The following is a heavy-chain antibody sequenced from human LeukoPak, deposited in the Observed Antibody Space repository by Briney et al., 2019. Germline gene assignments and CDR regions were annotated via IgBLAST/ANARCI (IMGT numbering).Heavy chain of an antibody. Sequence: GGSLRLSCVASGFTFSSYSMNLVRQAPGKGLEWVSSISSSSSYIYYADSVKGRFTISRDNAKNSLYLQMNSLRAEDTAVYYCARGDRDLYCSSTSCYPVLGGQGTLDTVFS. CDR1: GFTFSSYS. CDR3: ARGDRDLYCSSTSCYPVL. J-gene: IGHJ4*02. D-gene: IGHD2-2*01. V-gene: IGHV3-21*01. CDR2: ISSSSSYI.